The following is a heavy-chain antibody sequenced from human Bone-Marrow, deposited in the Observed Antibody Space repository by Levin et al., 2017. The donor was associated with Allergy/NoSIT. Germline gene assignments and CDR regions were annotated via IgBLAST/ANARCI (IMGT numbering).Heavy chain of an antibody. Sequence: ASVKVSCKASGYTFTGYYMHWVRQAPGQGLEWMGWINPNSGGTNYAQKFQGRVTMTRDTSISTAYMELSRLRSDDTAVYYCARDGAQYCSTSCYDYYYGMDVWGQGTTVTVSS. V-gene: IGHV1-2*02. J-gene: IGHJ6*02. CDR1: GYTFTGYY. CDR2: INPNSGGT. CDR3: ARDGAQYCSTSCYDYYYGMDV. D-gene: IGHD2-2*01.